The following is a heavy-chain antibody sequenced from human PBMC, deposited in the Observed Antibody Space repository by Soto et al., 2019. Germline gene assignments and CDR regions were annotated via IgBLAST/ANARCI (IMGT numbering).Heavy chain of an antibody. CDR3: ARVGYDDGASFDY. J-gene: IGHJ4*02. D-gene: IGHD3-16*01. CDR1: GYTFTNYY. CDR2: INPSGGST. Sequence: GASVKVSCKASGYTFTNYYIHWVRQAPGQGLEWMGIINPSGGSTSYAQKFQGRVTMTRDTSTSTVYMELSSLRSEDTAVYYCARVGYDDGASFDYWGQGTLVTVSS. V-gene: IGHV1-46*01.